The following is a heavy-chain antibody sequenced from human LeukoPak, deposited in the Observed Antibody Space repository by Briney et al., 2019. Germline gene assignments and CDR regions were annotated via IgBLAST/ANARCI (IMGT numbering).Heavy chain of an antibody. D-gene: IGHD2-2*01. V-gene: IGHV3-23*01. J-gene: IGHJ4*02. CDR3: AKDFVVVPAAMGYFDY. CDR2: ISGSGGST. Sequence: HAGGSLRLSCAASGFTFSSYAMSWVRQAPGKGLEWVSAISGSGGSTYYADSVKGRFTISRDNSKNTLYLQMNGLRAEDTAVYYCAKDFVVVPAAMGYFDYWGQGTLVTVSS. CDR1: GFTFSSYA.